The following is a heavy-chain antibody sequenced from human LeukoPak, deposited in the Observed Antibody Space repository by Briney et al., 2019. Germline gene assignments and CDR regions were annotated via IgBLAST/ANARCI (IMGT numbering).Heavy chain of an antibody. D-gene: IGHD3-10*01. CDR1: GFTFSSYS. Sequence: GGSLRLSCAASGFTFSSYSMNWVRQAPGKGLEWVSYINSSSSTIYYADSVKGRFTISRDNAKNSLYLQMNSLRAEDTAVYYCATITMVRGVIGSRAFDIWGQGTMVTVSS. CDR2: INSSSSTI. J-gene: IGHJ3*02. V-gene: IGHV3-48*04. CDR3: ATITMVRGVIGSRAFDI.